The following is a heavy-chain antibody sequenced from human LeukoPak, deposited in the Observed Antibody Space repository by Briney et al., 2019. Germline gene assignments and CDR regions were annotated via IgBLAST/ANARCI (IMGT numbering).Heavy chain of an antibody. CDR2: ISGGVFSGSATVT. CDR1: GFTFTNHA. D-gene: IGHD1-7*01. CDR3: ARDKYPNYNWFDP. Sequence: GGSLRLSCAASGFTFTNHAMNWVRQAPGKGLEWVSIISGGVFSGSATVTYYADSVKGRFTISRDNAKNTLYLQMNSLRAEDTAVYYCARDKYPNYNWFDPWGQGTLVIVSS. J-gene: IGHJ5*02. V-gene: IGHV3-23*01.